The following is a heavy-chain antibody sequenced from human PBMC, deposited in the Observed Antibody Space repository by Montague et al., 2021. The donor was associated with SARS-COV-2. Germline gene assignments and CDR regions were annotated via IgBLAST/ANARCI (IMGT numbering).Heavy chain of an antibody. J-gene: IGHJ5*02. Sequence: SETLSLTCTVSGASITTYYWSWIRQSAGKGLEWIGRIHTSGNTNYNPTLRNRVTMSVDTSKNQFSLKLNSVTAGDTAVYYCAREATPWFGELMGVWFDPWGQGTLVTVSS. CDR3: AREATPWFGELMGVWFDP. V-gene: IGHV4-4*07. CDR1: GASITTYY. CDR2: IHTSGNT. D-gene: IGHD3-10*01.